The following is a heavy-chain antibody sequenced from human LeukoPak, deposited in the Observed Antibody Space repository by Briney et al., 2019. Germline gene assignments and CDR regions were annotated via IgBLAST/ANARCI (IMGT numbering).Heavy chain of an antibody. Sequence: PGRSLRLSCAASGFTFSSYAMHWVRQAPGKGLEWVAVISYDGSNKYYADSVKGRFTISRDNSKNTLYLQMNSLRAEDTAVYYCAKEGRIAAAVDYWGQGTLVTVSS. J-gene: IGHJ4*02. D-gene: IGHD6-13*01. CDR1: GFTFSSYA. V-gene: IGHV3-30-3*01. CDR2: ISYDGSNK. CDR3: AKEGRIAAAVDY.